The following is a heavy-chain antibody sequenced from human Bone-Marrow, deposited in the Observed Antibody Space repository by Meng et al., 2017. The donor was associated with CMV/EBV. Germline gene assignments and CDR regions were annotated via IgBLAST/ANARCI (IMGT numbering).Heavy chain of an antibody. CDR1: GGTFSSYT. CDR3: ARGRDIVVVVAATHPFDY. CDR2: MNPNSGNT. D-gene: IGHD2-15*01. Sequence: ASVKVSCKASGGTFSSYTISWVRQAPGQGLEWMGWMNPNSGNTGYAQKFQGRVTMTRNTSISTAYMELSSLRSEDTAVYYCARGRDIVVVVAATHPFDYWGQGTLVTVSS. J-gene: IGHJ4*02. V-gene: IGHV1-8*02.